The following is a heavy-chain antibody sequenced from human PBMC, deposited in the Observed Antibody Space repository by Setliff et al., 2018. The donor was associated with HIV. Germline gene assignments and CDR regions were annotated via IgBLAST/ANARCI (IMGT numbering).Heavy chain of an antibody. CDR3: ARLEDQLGPGWFAP. D-gene: IGHD1-1*01. CDR2: ISHSGNT. Sequence: SETLSLTCSVSGDSISSESSFWSWVRQYPGKGLELIGYISHSGNTYYTPSLESRITLSVDTSKNQFSLKVNSVTAADTAVYYSARLEDQLGPGWFAPWGQGTLVTVSS. J-gene: IGHJ5*02. CDR1: GDSISSESSF. V-gene: IGHV4-31*03.